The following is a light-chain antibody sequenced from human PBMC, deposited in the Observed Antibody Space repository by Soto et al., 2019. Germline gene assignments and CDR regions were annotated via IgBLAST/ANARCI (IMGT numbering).Light chain of an antibody. CDR1: QRVSTS. CDR2: DAY. Sequence: IVLTQSPVTLALSPGESAVLSCRASQRVSTSLAWYQHKPGQAPRLFIYDAYKRAPGIPARFTGSGSETDFTLSFSSLEPEDIAVYYCQVRDVWPSFGQGTKVDIK. V-gene: IGKV3-11*01. CDR3: QVRDVWPS. J-gene: IGKJ1*01.